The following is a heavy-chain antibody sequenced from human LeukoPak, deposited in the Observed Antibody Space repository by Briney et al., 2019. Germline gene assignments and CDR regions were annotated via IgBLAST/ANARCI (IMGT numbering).Heavy chain of an antibody. CDR2: IYYSGNP. CDR1: GGSISDSPYC. Sequence: SETLFLTCTVSGGSISDSPYCWGWIRQPPGKGLEWIGTIYYSGNPYCNPSLKTRVTISVDTSKNQFSLNLRSVTAADTTIYYCARQVRIGAADFFDYWGQGALVAFFS. J-gene: IGHJ4*02. V-gene: IGHV4-39*01. CDR3: ARQVRIGAADFFDY. D-gene: IGHD6-13*01.